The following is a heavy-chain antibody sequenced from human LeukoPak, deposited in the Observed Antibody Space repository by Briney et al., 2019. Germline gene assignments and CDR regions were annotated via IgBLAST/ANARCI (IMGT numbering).Heavy chain of an antibody. V-gene: IGHV1-2*02. D-gene: IGHD3-22*01. CDR3: ARTIIPDSSGYWMTPKYYFDY. Sequence: GASVKVSCKASGYTFTGYYMHWVRQAPGQGLEWMGWINPNSGGTNYAQKFKGRVTMTRDTSISTAYMELSRLRSDDTAVYYRARTIIPDSSGYWMTPKYYFDYWGQGTLVTVSS. J-gene: IGHJ4*02. CDR1: GYTFTGYY. CDR2: INPNSGGT.